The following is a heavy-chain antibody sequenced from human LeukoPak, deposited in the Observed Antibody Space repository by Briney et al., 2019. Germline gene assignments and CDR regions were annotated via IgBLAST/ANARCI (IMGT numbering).Heavy chain of an antibody. CDR3: ARGRYCSSTSCYVSAFDI. J-gene: IGHJ3*02. CDR1: GGSFSGYY. D-gene: IGHD2-2*01. Sequence: SETLSLTCAVYGGSFSGYYWSWIRQPPGKGLEWIGEINHSGSTNYNPSLKSRVTISVDTSKNQFSLKLSSVTAADTAVYYCARGRYCSSTSCYVSAFDIWGQGIMVTVSS. V-gene: IGHV4-34*01. CDR2: INHSGST.